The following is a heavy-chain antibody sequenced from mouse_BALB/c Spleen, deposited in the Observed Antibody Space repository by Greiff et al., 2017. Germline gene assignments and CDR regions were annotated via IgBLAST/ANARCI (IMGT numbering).Heavy chain of an antibody. CDR3: ARSDGSLAWFAY. CDR2: ISSGSSTI. D-gene: IGHD1-2*01. V-gene: IGHV5-17*02. J-gene: IGHJ3*01. Sequence: EVNVVESGGGLVQPGGSRKLSCAASGFTFSSFGMHWVRQAPEKGLEWVAYISSGSSTIYYADTVKGRFTISRDNPKNTLFLQMTSLRSEDTAMYYCARSDGSLAWFAYWGQGTLVTVSA. CDR1: GFTFSSFG.